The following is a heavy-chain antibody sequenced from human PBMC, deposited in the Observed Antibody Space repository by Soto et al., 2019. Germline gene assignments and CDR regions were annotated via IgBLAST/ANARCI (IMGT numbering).Heavy chain of an antibody. J-gene: IGHJ6*02. Sequence: GGSLRLSCAASGFTFSSYAMHWVRQAPGKGLEWVSVITYDGSSKYYADSVKGRFTISRDNSKNTLYLQMNSLRAEDTAVYYCAKEGCGGDCYHYYYYGMDVWGQGTTVTVSS. CDR1: GFTFSSYA. V-gene: IGHV3-30*04. CDR3: AKEGCGGDCYHYYYYGMDV. CDR2: ITYDGSSK. D-gene: IGHD2-21*02.